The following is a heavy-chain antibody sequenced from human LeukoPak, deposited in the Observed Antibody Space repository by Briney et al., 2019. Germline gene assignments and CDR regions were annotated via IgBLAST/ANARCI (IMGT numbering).Heavy chain of an antibody. J-gene: IGHJ4*02. D-gene: IGHD6-19*01. V-gene: IGHV4-39*01. Sequence: SETLSLTCTVSGGSISSSSYYWGWIRQPPGKGLEWIGNIYYRVSTYYNPSLKSRVTISVDTSKNQFSLNLSSVIAAGTAVYYCARVKQWGAFDFWGQGTLVTVSS. CDR3: ARVKQWGAFDF. CDR1: GGSISSSSYY. CDR2: IYYRVST.